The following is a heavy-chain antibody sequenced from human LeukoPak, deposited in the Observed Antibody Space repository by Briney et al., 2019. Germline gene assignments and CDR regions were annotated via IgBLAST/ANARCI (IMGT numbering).Heavy chain of an antibody. Sequence: GGSLTLSCPASGLTFSSYEMNWVRQAPGNWLGWVSYISSSGSTIYYADSVKGRFTISRDNSKNTLYLQMNSLRAEDTAVYYCAKGTGPRYYYYYYYMDVWGKGTTATVSS. CDR1: GLTFSSYE. J-gene: IGHJ6*03. CDR3: AKGTGPRYYYYYYYMDV. V-gene: IGHV3-48*03. CDR2: ISSSGSTI. D-gene: IGHD1-1*01.